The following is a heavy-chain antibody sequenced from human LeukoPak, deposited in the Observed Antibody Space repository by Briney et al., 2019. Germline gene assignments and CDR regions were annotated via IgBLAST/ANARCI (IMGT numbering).Heavy chain of an antibody. J-gene: IGHJ6*03. CDR1: GGSISSGSYY. V-gene: IGHV4-61*02. D-gene: IGHD3-16*01. CDR2: IYTSGST. Sequence: PSETLSLTCTLSGGSISSGSYYWSWIRQPAGKGLEWIGRIYTSGSTNYNPSLKSRVTISVDTSKNQFSLKLSSVTAADTAVYYCAREWGDYYYYYYMDVWGKGTTVTVSS. CDR3: AREWGDYYYYYYMDV.